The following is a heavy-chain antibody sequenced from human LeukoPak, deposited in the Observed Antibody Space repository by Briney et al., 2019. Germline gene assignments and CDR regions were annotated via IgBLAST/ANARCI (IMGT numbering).Heavy chain of an antibody. CDR3: AIIPYSRSPPARFDP. CDR1: TFLFNSYV. D-gene: IGHD6-6*01. J-gene: IGHJ5*02. CDR2: ISGSGAYT. Sequence: GGSLRLSCAVSTFLFNSYVITWLAQAPGRGRQYIAFISGSGAYTYYADSVKGRFTISRDNSKITLFLQMNSLRAEDSAVYYCAIIPYSRSPPARFDPWGQGTLVTVSS. V-gene: IGHV3-23*01.